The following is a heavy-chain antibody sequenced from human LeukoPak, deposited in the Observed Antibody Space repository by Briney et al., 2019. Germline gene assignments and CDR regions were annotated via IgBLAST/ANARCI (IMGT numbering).Heavy chain of an antibody. D-gene: IGHD3-16*02. J-gene: IGHJ4*02. CDR3: ARDFELSH. Sequence: GGSLRLSCAASGFIVSSYYKTWVREAPGKGLGWVALIWYDGSSKHYADSVRGRFTISRDNSKNTLYLQMNSLRAEDTAVYYCARDFELSHWGQGTLVTVSS. V-gene: IGHV3-33*08. CDR2: IWYDGSSK. CDR1: GFIVSSYY.